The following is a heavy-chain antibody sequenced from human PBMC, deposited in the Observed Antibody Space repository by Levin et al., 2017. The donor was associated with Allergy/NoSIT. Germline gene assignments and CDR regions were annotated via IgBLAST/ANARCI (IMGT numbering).Heavy chain of an antibody. J-gene: IGHJ4*02. D-gene: IGHD3/OR15-3a*01. V-gene: IGHV3-7*01. CDR2: IKADGTEE. Sequence: SCAASGFPFDTFRMSWVRQAPGKGLEWVANIKADGTEENYVDSVKGRFTIFRDNSKNSLYLQMNSLRVEDTAVYYCSKGGHLDCWGQGTLVTDPS. CDR1: GFPFDTFR. CDR3: SKGGHLDC.